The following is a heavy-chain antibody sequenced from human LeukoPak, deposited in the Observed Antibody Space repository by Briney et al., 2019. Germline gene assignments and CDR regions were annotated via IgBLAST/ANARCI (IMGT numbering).Heavy chain of an antibody. Sequence: ASAKVSCKASGYTFNGHYMHWVRQAPGQGLEWMGWINPNSGDTNYAQKFQGRVTMTRDTSISTFYTELSRLRSDDSAVYYCAREAYGSGSYHFDYWGQGTLVTVSS. V-gene: IGHV1-2*02. CDR1: GYTFNGHY. D-gene: IGHD3-10*01. J-gene: IGHJ4*02. CDR2: INPNSGDT. CDR3: AREAYGSGSYHFDY.